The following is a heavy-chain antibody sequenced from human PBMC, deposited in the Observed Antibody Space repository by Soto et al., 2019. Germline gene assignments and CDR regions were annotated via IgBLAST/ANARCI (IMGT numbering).Heavy chain of an antibody. D-gene: IGHD6-6*01. CDR3: ATSLI. CDR2: IKGDGSEK. J-gene: IGHJ4*02. CDR1: AFTFRTYW. Sequence: EVQLVESGGGLVQPGGSLRLSCAASAFTFRTYWMNWVRQAPGKGLEWVANIKGDGSEKYYVDPVKGRFTISRDNAMNSLYLQMNSPTAEDTPVYYCATSLIRGQGALVTVSS. V-gene: IGHV3-7*01.